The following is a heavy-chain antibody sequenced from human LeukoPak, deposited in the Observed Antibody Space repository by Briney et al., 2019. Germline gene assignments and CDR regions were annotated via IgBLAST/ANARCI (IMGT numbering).Heavy chain of an antibody. V-gene: IGHV3-30*01. J-gene: IGHJ4*02. D-gene: IGHD6-19*01. CDR2: ISYDGSHK. Sequence: GGSLRLSCAASGFTFSSYAMHWVRQAPGKGLEWVAVISYDGSHKYYADSVKGRFTISRDNSKNTLYLQMNSLRAEDTAVYYCARPEYSSGWYGYFDYWGQGTLVTVSS. CDR3: ARPEYSSGWYGYFDY. CDR1: GFTFSSYA.